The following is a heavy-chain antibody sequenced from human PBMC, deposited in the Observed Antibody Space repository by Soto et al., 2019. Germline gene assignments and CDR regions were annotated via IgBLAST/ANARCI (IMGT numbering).Heavy chain of an antibody. CDR1: GFTFSSYG. V-gene: IGHV3-33*01. D-gene: IGHD2-15*01. Sequence: QVQLVESGGGVVQPGRSLRLSCAASGFTFSSYGMHWVRQAPGKGLEWVAVIWYDGSNKDYADSVKGRFTISRDNSKNALYLQMNSLRVEDTAVYYCASGDCSGGSCYSDYWGQGTLVTVSS. CDR2: IWYDGSNK. J-gene: IGHJ4*02. CDR3: ASGDCSGGSCYSDY.